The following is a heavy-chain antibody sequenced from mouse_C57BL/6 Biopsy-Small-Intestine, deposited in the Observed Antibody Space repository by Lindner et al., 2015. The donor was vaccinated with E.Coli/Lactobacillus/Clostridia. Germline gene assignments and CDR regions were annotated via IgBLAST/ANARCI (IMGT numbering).Heavy chain of an antibody. Sequence: VQLQESGGGLVQPKGSLKLSCAASGFTFNTYAMHWVRQAPGKGLEWVARIRSKSSNYATYYADSVKDRFTISRDDSQSMLYLQMNNLKTEDTAMYYCVRALLYYYGSSSGAMDYWGQGTSVTVSS. V-gene: IGHV10-3*01. J-gene: IGHJ4*01. D-gene: IGHD1-1*01. CDR2: IRSKSSNYAT. CDR3: VRALLYYYGSSSGAMDY. CDR1: GFTFNTYA.